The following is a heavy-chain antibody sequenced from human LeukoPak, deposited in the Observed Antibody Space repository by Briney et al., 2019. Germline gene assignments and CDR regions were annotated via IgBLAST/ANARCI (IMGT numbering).Heavy chain of an antibody. D-gene: IGHD2-8*01. J-gene: IGHJ4*02. CDR3: ARSHLFEGVSVLFDY. V-gene: IGHV3-11*01. CDR2: ISSSGSTI. CDR1: GFTFSDYY. Sequence: PGGSLRLSCAASGFTFSDYYMSWIRQAPGKGLEWVSYISSSGSTIYYADSVKGRFTISRDNAKNSLYLQMNSLRAEDTAVYYCARSHLFEGVSVLFDYWGQGTLVTVSS.